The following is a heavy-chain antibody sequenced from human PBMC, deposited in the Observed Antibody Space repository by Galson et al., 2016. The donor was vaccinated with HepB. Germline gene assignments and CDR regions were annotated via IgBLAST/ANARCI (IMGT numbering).Heavy chain of an antibody. J-gene: IGHJ6*02. CDR2: MNHRGST. CDR3: ARNNYSKILYYYYGMDV. V-gene: IGHV4-34*01. CDR1: GGSFSAYY. Sequence: ETLSLTCAVYGGSFSAYYWSWIRQPPGKGLEWIGEMNHRGSTNYNPSLKSRVTISVDTSKNQVSLKLSSVTAADTAVYYCARNNYSKILYYYYGMDVWGQGTTVTVSS. D-gene: IGHD4-11*01.